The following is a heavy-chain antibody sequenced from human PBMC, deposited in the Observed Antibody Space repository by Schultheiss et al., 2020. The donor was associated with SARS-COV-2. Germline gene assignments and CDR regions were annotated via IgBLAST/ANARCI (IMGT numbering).Heavy chain of an antibody. J-gene: IGHJ6*02. Sequence: GGSLRLSCAASGFTVSSNYMSWVRQAPGKGLEWVSYISSSGSTIYYADSVKGRFTISRDNAKNSLYLQMNSLRAEDTALYYCAKSTSSSSWYYYYYGMDVWGQGTTVTVSS. V-gene: IGHV3-11*01. CDR3: AKSTSSSSWYYYYYGMDV. CDR1: GFTVSSNY. D-gene: IGHD6-13*01. CDR2: ISSSGSTI.